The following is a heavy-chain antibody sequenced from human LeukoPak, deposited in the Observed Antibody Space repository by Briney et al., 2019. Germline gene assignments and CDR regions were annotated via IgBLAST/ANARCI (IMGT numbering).Heavy chain of an antibody. V-gene: IGHV3-30*04. D-gene: IGHD5-18*01. CDR3: ARDGPKIELWLFRYYYYGMDV. Sequence: GGSLRLSCAVSGFTFSSYAMHGVRQAPGKGLEGVAVISYEGSDKYYADSVKGRFTISRDNSKNTLYLQMDSLRAEDTAVYYCARDGPKIELWLFRYYYYGMDVWGQGTTVTVSS. CDR2: ISYEGSDK. J-gene: IGHJ6*02. CDR1: GFTFSSYA.